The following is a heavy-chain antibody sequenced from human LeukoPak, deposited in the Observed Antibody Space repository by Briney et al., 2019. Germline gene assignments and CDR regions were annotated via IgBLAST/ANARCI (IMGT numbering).Heavy chain of an antibody. J-gene: IGHJ6*02. CDR3: ARGGDGDYGWGYYGMDV. CDR2: IIPIFGTA. Sequence: ASVKVSCKASGYIFTSCYIHWVRQAPGQGLEWMGGIIPIFGTANYAQKFQGRVTITADESTSTAYMELSSLRSEDTAVYYCARGGDGDYGWGYYGMDVWGQGTTVTVSS. D-gene: IGHD4-17*01. V-gene: IGHV1-69*13. CDR1: GYIFTSCY.